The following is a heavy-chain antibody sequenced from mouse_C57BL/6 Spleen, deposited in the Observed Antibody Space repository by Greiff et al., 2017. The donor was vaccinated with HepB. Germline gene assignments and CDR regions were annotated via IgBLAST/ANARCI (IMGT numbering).Heavy chain of an antibody. CDR1: GYAFSSSW. V-gene: IGHV1-82*01. CDR2: IYPGDGDT. D-gene: IGHD3-2*02. Sequence: VQLQQSGPELVKPGASVKISCKASGYAFSSSWMNWVKQRPGKGLEWIGRIYPGDGDTNYNGKFKGNATLTADKSSSTAYMQLSSLTSEDSAVYFCARGSASDYWGQGTTLTVSS. J-gene: IGHJ2*01. CDR3: ARGSASDY.